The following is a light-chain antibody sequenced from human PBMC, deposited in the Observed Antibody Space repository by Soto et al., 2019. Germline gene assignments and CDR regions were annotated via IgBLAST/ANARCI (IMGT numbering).Light chain of an antibody. V-gene: IGKV1-5*01. CDR3: QQDGSSPQYT. J-gene: IGKJ2*01. CDR2: EAS. CDR1: HDIGNY. Sequence: DIQLTQSPSTLSASVGDRVIITCRASHDIGNYLAWYQQKPGKAPKHLIYEASNLRSGVPSRFSGSGSGTEFTLTITGLQPDDFATYYCQQDGSSPQYTFGQGTKVELK.